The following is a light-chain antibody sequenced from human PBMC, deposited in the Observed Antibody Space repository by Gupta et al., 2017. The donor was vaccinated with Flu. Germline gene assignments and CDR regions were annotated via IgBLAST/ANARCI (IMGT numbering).Light chain of an antibody. J-gene: IGKJ4*01. V-gene: IGKV3-15*01. Sequence: ERATLSCRASQGVSNSLAWYQQKPRQAPRLLIFGASTRATGIPARFSGGGCWTEFTLPISSLQSEDFAVYYCQQYYDWPPLTFGGGTKVEIK. CDR2: GAS. CDR1: QGVSNS. CDR3: QQYYDWPPLT.